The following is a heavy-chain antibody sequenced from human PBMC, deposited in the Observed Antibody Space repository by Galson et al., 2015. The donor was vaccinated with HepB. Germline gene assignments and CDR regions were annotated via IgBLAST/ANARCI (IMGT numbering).Heavy chain of an antibody. CDR3: ARQYEFSDYVWGSYRY. Sequence: QSGAEVKKPGESLRISCKGSGYSFTSYWISWVRQMPGKGLEWMGRIDPSDSYTNYSPSFQGHVTISADKSISTAYLQWSSLKASDTAMYYCARQYEFSDYVWGSYRYWGQGTLVTVSS. V-gene: IGHV5-10-1*01. CDR2: IDPSDSYT. CDR1: GYSFTSYW. J-gene: IGHJ4*02. D-gene: IGHD3-16*02.